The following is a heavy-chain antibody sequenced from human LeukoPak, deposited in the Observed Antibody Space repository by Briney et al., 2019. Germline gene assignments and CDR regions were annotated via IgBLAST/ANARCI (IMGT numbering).Heavy chain of an antibody. J-gene: IGHJ5*02. Sequence: PGKSLRLSCAASGFTFCSYGMHWVRQAPGKGLEWVAVISYDGGNKYYADSVKGRFTISRDNSKNSLYLQMNSLRAEDTAVYYCAKSVAGNLNWFDPWGQGTLVTVSS. CDR3: AKSVAGNLNWFDP. D-gene: IGHD6-19*01. CDR1: GFTFCSYG. CDR2: ISYDGGNK. V-gene: IGHV3-30*18.